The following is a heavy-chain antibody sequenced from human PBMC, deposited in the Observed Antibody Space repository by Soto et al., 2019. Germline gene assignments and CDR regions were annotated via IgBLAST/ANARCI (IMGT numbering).Heavy chain of an antibody. Sequence: EVQLVESGGGLVKPGGSLRLSCAASGFTFSSYSMNWVRQAPGKGLEWVSSISSSSSYIYYADSVKGRFTISRDNAKNSLYLQMNGLRAEDTAVYYCARRFSLYYYMDVWGKGTTVTVSS. J-gene: IGHJ6*03. CDR3: ARRFSLYYYMDV. V-gene: IGHV3-21*01. CDR2: ISSSSSYI. CDR1: GFTFSSYS.